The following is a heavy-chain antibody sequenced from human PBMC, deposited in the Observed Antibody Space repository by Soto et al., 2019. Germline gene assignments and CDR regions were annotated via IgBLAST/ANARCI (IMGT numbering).Heavy chain of an antibody. CDR2: ISGNVGSTT. CDR3: AKHRGFGAGPFDS. V-gene: IGHV3-23*01. D-gene: IGHD3-10*01. J-gene: IGHJ4*02. Sequence: EVQLLESGGGLAQPGGSLRLSCAVSGITFTNYAMGWVRQAPGKGLEWVSGISGNVGSTTHYADSVKGRFTIARDNSKTILFLQMNSLRAEDTAVYYCAKHRGFGAGPFDSWGQGTLVIVSS. CDR1: GITFTNYA.